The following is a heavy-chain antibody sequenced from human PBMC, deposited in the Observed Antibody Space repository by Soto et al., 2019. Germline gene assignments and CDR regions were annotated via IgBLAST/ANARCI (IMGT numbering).Heavy chain of an antibody. D-gene: IGHD3-10*01. J-gene: IGHJ4*02. V-gene: IGHV3-23*01. CDR2: ISINGQGI. CDR3: AKDRAYPRDYSHY. Sequence: GGPLRLSCAASGLTFSSYAMSWVRQAPGKGLEWVSAISINGQGIYYADYVRGRFTISRDNSRNTVFLHMDSLRAEDTAVYYCAKDRAYPRDYSHYWGKGTLVTVSS. CDR1: GLTFSSYA.